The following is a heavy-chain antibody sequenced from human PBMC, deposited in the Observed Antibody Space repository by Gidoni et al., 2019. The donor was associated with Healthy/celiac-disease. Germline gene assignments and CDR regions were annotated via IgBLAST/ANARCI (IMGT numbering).Heavy chain of an antibody. V-gene: IGHV3-21*01. CDR3: ARVMGTGATVTNAFDI. D-gene: IGHD4-17*01. CDR1: GFTFSSDS. J-gene: IGHJ3*02. CDR2: ISSSSSYI. Sequence: EVQLVESGGGLVKPGGSLRLSCAASGFTFSSDSMNWVRQAPGKGLEWVSSISSSSSYISYADSVKGRFTISRDNAKNSLYLQMNSLRAEDTAVYYCARVMGTGATVTNAFDIWGQGTMVTVSS.